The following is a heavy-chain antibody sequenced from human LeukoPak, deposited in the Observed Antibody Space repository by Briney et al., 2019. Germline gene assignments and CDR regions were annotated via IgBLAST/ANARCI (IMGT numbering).Heavy chain of an antibody. CDR3: ARGLADIVVVVAFY. CDR2: ISSSSSYI. J-gene: IGHJ4*02. CDR1: GFTFSSYS. V-gene: IGHV3-21*01. D-gene: IGHD2-15*01. Sequence: GGSLRLSCAASGFTFSSYSMNWVRQAPGKGLEWVSSISSSSSYIYYADSVKGRFTISRDNAKNSLYLQMNSLRAEDTAVYYCARGLADIVVVVAFYWGQGTLVTVSS.